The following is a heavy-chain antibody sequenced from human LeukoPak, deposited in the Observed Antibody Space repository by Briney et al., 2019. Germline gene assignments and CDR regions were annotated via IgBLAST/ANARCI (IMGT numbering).Heavy chain of an antibody. Sequence: PSETLSLTCTVSGGSISNNYWTWIRQPAGKGLEWIGRIYTTGSTNYNPSLQSRVTMSVDTSKNQFSLNVSSVTAADTAVYYCARWADKSGSSSRVAFDIWGQGTMVTVSS. D-gene: IGHD6-6*01. J-gene: IGHJ3*02. CDR3: ARWADKSGSSSRVAFDI. CDR1: GGSISNNY. CDR2: IYTTGST. V-gene: IGHV4-4*07.